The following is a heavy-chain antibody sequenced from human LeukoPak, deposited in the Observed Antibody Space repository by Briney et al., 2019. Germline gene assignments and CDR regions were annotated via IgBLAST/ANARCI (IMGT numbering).Heavy chain of an antibody. Sequence: SGTLSLTCAVSGGSISSSNWWSWVRPPPGKGLEWIGEIYHSGSTNYNPSLKSRVTISVDTSKNQFSLKLSSVTAADTAVYYCARGIVGIAAAGTARAEYFQHWGQGTLVTVSS. CDR3: ARGIVGIAAAGTARAEYFQH. CDR2: IYHSGST. V-gene: IGHV4-4*02. D-gene: IGHD6-13*01. J-gene: IGHJ1*01. CDR1: GGSISSSNW.